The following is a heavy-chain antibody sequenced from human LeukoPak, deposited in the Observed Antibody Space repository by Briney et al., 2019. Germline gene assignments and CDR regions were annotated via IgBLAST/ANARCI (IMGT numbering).Heavy chain of an antibody. D-gene: IGHD2-8*02. CDR2: IYYSGST. J-gene: IGHJ4*02. CDR1: GGSISSYY. Sequence: SETLSLTCTVSGGSISSYYWSWIRQPPGKGLEWIGYIYYSGSTNYNPSLKSRVTISVDTSKNQFSLNPNSVTAADTAVYYCARAVAYGIDTGYFDYWGQGTLVTVSS. CDR3: ARAVAYGIDTGYFDY. V-gene: IGHV4-59*01.